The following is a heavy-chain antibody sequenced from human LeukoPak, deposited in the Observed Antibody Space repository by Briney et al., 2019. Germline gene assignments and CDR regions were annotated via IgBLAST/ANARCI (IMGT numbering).Heavy chain of an antibody. V-gene: IGHV4-59*01. CDR2: IYYSGST. CDR3: ARAPLDYDSSGYVTYYFDY. CDR1: GGSISSYY. J-gene: IGHJ4*02. Sequence: SETLSLTCTVSGGSISSYYWSWIRQPPGKRLEWIGYIYYSGSTNYSPSLKSRVTISVDTSKNQFSLKLSSVTAADTAVYYCARAPLDYDSSGYVTYYFDYWGQGTLVTVSS. D-gene: IGHD3-22*01.